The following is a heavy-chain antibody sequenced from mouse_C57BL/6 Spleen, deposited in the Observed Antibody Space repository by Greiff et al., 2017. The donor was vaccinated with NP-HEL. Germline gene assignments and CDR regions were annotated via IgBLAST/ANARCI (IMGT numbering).Heavy chain of an antibody. V-gene: IGHV1-81*01. J-gene: IGHJ1*03. CDR1: GYTFTSYG. CDR2: IYPRSGNT. CDR3: ASRKPRGSSYHFRYFDV. Sequence: QVQLQQSGAELARPGASVKLSCKASGYTFTSYGISWVKQRTGQGLEWIGEIYPRSGNTYYNEKFKGKATLTADKSSSTAYMELRSLTSEDSAVYFCASRKPRGSSYHFRYFDVWGTGTTVTVSS. D-gene: IGHD1-1*01.